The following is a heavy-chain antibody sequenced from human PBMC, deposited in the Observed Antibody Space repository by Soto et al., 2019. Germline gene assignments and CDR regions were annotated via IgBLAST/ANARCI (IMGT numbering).Heavy chain of an antibody. CDR3: ARGNDILTGPDQP. J-gene: IGHJ5*02. CDR1: GGTFSSYA. V-gene: IGHV1-69*06. CDR2: IIPIFGTA. Sequence: SVKVSCKASGGTFSSYAISWVRQAPGQGLEWMGGIIPIFGTASYAQKFQGRVTITADKSTSTAYMELSSLRSEDTAVYYCARGNDILTGPDQPWGQGTLVTVSS. D-gene: IGHD3-9*01.